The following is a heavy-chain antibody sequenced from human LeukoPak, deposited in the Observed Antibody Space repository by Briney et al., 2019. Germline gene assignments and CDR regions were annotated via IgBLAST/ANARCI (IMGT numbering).Heavy chain of an antibody. D-gene: IGHD3-22*01. CDR1: GGTFSSYA. V-gene: IGHV1-69*05. CDR2: IIPIFGTA. Sequence: SVKVSCKASGGTFSSYAISWVRQAPGQGLEWMGGIIPIFGTANYAQKFQGRVTITTDESTSTAYMELSSLRPEDTAVYYCARLSDSSGYGAFDIWGQGTMVTVSS. J-gene: IGHJ3*02. CDR3: ARLSDSSGYGAFDI.